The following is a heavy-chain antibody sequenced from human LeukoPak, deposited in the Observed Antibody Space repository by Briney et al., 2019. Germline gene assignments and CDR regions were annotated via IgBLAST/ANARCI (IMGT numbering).Heavy chain of an antibody. V-gene: IGHV1-2*02. D-gene: IGHD3-10*01. J-gene: IGHJ4*02. Sequence: ASVKVSCKASGYTFTGYYMHWVRQAPGQGLEWMGWINPNSGGTNYAQKFQGRVTMTRDTSISTAYMALSSLTSDDTAVYFCARWQEGSGTYYIDYWGQGTLVTVSS. CDR1: GYTFTGYY. CDR3: ARWQEGSGTYYIDY. CDR2: INPNSGGT.